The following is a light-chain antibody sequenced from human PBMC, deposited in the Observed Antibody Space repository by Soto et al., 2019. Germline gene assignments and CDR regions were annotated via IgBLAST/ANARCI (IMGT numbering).Light chain of an antibody. CDR1: QSVSSY. Sequence: DIVLTQSPDTLSLSPGERSTLSCRASQSVSSYLAWYQQKPGQAPRLLIYGASSRATGIPDRFSGSGSGTDFTLTVSRLEPEDFAVYYCQQYGSSSTFGQGTKVDIK. J-gene: IGKJ1*01. V-gene: IGKV3-20*01. CDR3: QQYGSSST. CDR2: GAS.